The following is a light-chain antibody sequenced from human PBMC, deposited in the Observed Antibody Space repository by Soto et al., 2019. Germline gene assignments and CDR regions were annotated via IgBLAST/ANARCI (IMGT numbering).Light chain of an antibody. CDR2: GAS. V-gene: IGKV3-15*01. CDR3: QQYHIWPPWT. J-gene: IGKJ1*01. CDR1: QSIRSN. Sequence: EIVMTQSPDTLSVSPGEGSTLSCSVSQSIRSNLAWYQQRPGRAPRLLMYGASTRADGIPARFTGSGSGTEFTLTISSLQSEDFAVYYCQQYHIWPPWTSGQGTKV.